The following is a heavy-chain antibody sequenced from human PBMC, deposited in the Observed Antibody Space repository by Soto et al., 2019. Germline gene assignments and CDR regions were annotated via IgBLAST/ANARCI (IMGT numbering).Heavy chain of an antibody. CDR1: GYTFSTYA. D-gene: IGHD3-3*01. Sequence: QVQLVQSGAEVKKPGASVKVSCKASGYTFSTYAISWVRQAPGQGLEWMGWITTSNGNADYAQEFQGRVTMTTDKTTSTAYMDLRSLKSDDTAVYYCTRVKPYFWSGTNKGYVDTWGQGTLVTVSS. V-gene: IGHV1-18*01. CDR3: TRVKPYFWSGTNKGYVDT. CDR2: ITTSNGNA. J-gene: IGHJ4*02.